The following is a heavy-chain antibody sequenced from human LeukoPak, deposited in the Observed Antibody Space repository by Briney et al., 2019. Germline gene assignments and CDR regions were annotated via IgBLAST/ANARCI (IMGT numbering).Heavy chain of an antibody. D-gene: IGHD2-21*01. CDR2: ISDSGGRT. V-gene: IGHV3-23*01. Sequence: GQSLRLSCAASGFTFSSYPMTWVRQAPGKGLEWVSTISDSGGRTNYADSVQGRFTISRDNSKNTLYLQMNSLRAEDTAVYYCAKRPRSLLTFDYWGQGTLVTVSS. J-gene: IGHJ4*02. CDR1: GFTFSSYP. CDR3: AKRPRSLLTFDY.